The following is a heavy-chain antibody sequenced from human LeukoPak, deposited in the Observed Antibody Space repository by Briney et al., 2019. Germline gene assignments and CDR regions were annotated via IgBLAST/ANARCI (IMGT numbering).Heavy chain of an antibody. CDR2: ISGRGSGT. Sequence: GASLRLSCAASGFTFSNYAMSWVRQAPGKGLEWVSAISGRGSGTYYADSVKGRFTISRDSSKNTLYLQMNSLRAEDTAVYYCARGGSGSPVDYWGQGTLVTVSS. V-gene: IGHV3-23*01. J-gene: IGHJ4*02. CDR3: ARGGSGSPVDY. D-gene: IGHD3-22*01. CDR1: GFTFSNYA.